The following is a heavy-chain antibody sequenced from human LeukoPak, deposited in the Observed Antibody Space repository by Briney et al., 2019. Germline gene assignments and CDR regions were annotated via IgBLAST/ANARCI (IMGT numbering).Heavy chain of an antibody. V-gene: IGHV3-23*01. CDR1: GFTFDDYG. CDR2: ISGSGGST. D-gene: IGHD2-8*01. J-gene: IGHJ6*03. Sequence: PGGSLRLSCAASGFTFDDYGMSWVRQAPGKGLEWVSAISGSGGSTYYADSVKGRFTISRDNSKNTLYLQMNSPRAEDTAVYYCATSGARYCTNGVCYYNYYYYYYMDVWGKGTTVTVSS. CDR3: ATSGARYCTNGVCYYNYYYYYYMDV.